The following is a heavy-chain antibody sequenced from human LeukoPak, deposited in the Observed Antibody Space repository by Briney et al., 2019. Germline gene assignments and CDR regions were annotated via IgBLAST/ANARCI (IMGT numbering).Heavy chain of an antibody. CDR3: ARAIASYGDSAY. D-gene: IGHD5-18*01. J-gene: IGHJ4*02. Sequence: GGSLRLSCAASGFTFSSFSMNWVRQAPGKGLEWLSYISSTSSAICYADSLKGRFTISRDNAKNSLYLQMNSLRAEDTAVYYCARAIASYGDSAYWGQGTLVTVSS. V-gene: IGHV3-48*04. CDR2: ISSTSSAI. CDR1: GFTFSSFS.